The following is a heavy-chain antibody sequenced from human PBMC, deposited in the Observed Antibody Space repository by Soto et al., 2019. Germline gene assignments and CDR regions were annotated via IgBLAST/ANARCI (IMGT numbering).Heavy chain of an antibody. J-gene: IGHJ5*02. D-gene: IGHD3-10*01. Sequence: QVLLVASGGGVVQPGKSLRLSCAASGFTFSSYGMHWVRQAPGKGLEWVAVIWYDGSNKYYADSVKGRFTISRDNSKNTLYLQMNSLRAEDTALYYCAREQIYGSGSYMGWFDPWGQGTLVTVSS. CDR2: IWYDGSNK. V-gene: IGHV3-33*01. CDR1: GFTFSSYG. CDR3: AREQIYGSGSYMGWFDP.